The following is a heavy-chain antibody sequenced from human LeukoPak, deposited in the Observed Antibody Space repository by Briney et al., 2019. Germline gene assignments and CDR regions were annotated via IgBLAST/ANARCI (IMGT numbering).Heavy chain of an antibody. D-gene: IGHD2-2*01. Sequence: GGSLRLSCAASGFTFSDAWMSWVRQAPGRGLEWVGRIKTKTDGGTTDYAAPVKGRFTISRDDSKKTLYVQMNSLEMEDTAMYYCTTESSTSLKYWGQGTLVTVSS. CDR2: IKTKTDGGTT. J-gene: IGHJ4*02. CDR1: GFTFSDAW. V-gene: IGHV3-15*01. CDR3: TTESSTSLKY.